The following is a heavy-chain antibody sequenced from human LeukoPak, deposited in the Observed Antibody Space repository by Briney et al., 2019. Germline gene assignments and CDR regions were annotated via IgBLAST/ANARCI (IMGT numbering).Heavy chain of an antibody. CDR2: ISYDGSNK. Sequence: GGSLRLSCAASGFTFSSYAMHWVRQAPGKGLEWVAVISYDGSNKYYADSVKGRFTISRDNSKNTLYLQMNSLRAEDTAVYYCAREGAEYSSSVSFDYWGQGTLVTVSS. J-gene: IGHJ4*02. V-gene: IGHV3-30-3*01. CDR3: AREGAEYSSSVSFDY. D-gene: IGHD6-6*01. CDR1: GFTFSSYA.